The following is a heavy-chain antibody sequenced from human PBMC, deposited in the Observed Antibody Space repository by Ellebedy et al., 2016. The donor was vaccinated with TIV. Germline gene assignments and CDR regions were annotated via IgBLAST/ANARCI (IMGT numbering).Heavy chain of an antibody. CDR3: ARETPNRAFDI. V-gene: IGHV3-7*01. Sequence: PGGSLRLSCAASGLTFSSYAMSWVRQAPGKGLAWVANIDQNGVEKSYVDSVKGRFTISRDNAGNSLFLHMNSLRAEDTALYYCARETPNRAFDIWGQGAMVTVSS. CDR2: IDQNGVEK. D-gene: IGHD1-14*01. J-gene: IGHJ3*02. CDR1: GLTFSSYA.